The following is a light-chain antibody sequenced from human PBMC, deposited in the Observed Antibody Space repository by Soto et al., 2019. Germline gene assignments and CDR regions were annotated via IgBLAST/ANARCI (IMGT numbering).Light chain of an antibody. CDR3: QNYHGAPWT. CDR2: AAS. V-gene: IGKV1-27*01. J-gene: IGKJ1*01. CDR1: QGISTY. Sequence: DIQMTQSPSSLSASVGDRVTITCRASQGISTYLVWYQQKPGTVPKLLIFAASTLQSGVPSRFSGSGSGTDFTLTISSLQPEDGATYYCQNYHGAPWTFGQGTKVEIK.